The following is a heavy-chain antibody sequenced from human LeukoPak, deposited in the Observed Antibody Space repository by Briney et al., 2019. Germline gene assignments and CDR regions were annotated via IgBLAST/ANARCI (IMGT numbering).Heavy chain of an antibody. J-gene: IGHJ4*02. CDR1: GFTFSSYW. Sequence: GGSLRLSCAASGFTFSSYWMSWVRQAPGKGLEWVANIKQDGSEKYYVDSVKGRFSISRDNAKNSLFLQMNSLRAEDTAVYYCARQEGILTGYNFDFWGQGTLVTVSS. V-gene: IGHV3-7*01. CDR2: IKQDGSEK. CDR3: ARQEGILTGYNFDF. D-gene: IGHD3-9*01.